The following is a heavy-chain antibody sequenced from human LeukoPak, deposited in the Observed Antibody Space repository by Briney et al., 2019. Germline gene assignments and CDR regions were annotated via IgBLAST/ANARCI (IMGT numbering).Heavy chain of an antibody. CDR1: GGSISSYY. D-gene: IGHD3-3*01. CDR3: ARSPEGGLRFNWFDP. Sequence: PSETLSLTCTVSGGSISSYYWSWIRQPPGKGLEWIGYIYYSGSTNYNPSLKSRVTISVDTSKNQFSLKLSSVTAADTAVYYCARSPEGGLRFNWFDPWGQGTLVTVSS. J-gene: IGHJ5*02. V-gene: IGHV4-59*01. CDR2: IYYSGST.